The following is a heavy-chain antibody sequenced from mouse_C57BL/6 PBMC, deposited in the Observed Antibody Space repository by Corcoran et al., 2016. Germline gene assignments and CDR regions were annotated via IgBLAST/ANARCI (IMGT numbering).Heavy chain of an antibody. Sequence: QIQLVQSGPELKKPGETVKISCKASGYTFTTYGMSWVKQAPGKGLKWMGWINTYSGVPTYADDFKGRFAFSLETSVSTAYLQINNLKNEDTATYFCATYPEWFAYWGQGTLVTVSA. V-gene: IGHV9-3*01. CDR3: ATYPEWFAY. CDR2: INTYSGVP. J-gene: IGHJ3*01. CDR1: GYTFTTYG.